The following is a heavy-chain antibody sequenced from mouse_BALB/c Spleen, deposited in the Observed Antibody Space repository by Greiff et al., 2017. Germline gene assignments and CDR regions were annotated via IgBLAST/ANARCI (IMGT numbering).Heavy chain of an antibody. Sequence: EVKLMESGGGLVKPGGSLKLSCAASGFTFSSYAMSWVRQTPEKRLEWVASISSGGSTYYPDSVKGRFTISRDNARNILYLQMSSLRSEDTAMYYCARTTEDYAMDYWGQGTSVTVSS. D-gene: IGHD1-1*01. J-gene: IGHJ4*01. CDR3: ARTTEDYAMDY. CDR1: GFTFSSYA. V-gene: IGHV5-6-5*01. CDR2: ISSGGST.